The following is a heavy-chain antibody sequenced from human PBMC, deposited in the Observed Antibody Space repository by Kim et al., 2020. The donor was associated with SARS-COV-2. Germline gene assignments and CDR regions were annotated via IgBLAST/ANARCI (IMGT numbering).Heavy chain of an antibody. CDR3: AKDGRTLDI. J-gene: IGHJ3*02. Sequence: GSAEYAHSVKGRFTIARDNTKNTLYLQMNSLRGEDTAVYYCAKDGRTLDIWGQGTMVTVSS. CDR2: GSA. V-gene: IGHV3-23*01.